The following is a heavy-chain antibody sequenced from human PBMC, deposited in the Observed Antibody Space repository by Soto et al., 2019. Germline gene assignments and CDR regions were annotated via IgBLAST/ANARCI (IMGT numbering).Heavy chain of an antibody. D-gene: IGHD3-9*01. CDR1: GDSVSSNSAA. J-gene: IGHJ3*02. Sequence: PSQTLSLTCAISGDSVSSNSAAWNWIRQSPSRGLEWLGRTYYRSKWLTGYAVSVESRITINPDTSKNQFSLQLTSVTPEDTALYYCARDPGLGHAFDIWGQGTMV. V-gene: IGHV6-1*01. CDR2: TYYRSKWLT. CDR3: ARDPGLGHAFDI.